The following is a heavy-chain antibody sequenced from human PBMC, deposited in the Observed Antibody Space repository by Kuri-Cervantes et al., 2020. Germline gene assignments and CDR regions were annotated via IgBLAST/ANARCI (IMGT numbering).Heavy chain of an antibody. CDR2: IYPGDCDT. CDR3: ARQGKMTTLPPDY. J-gene: IGHJ4*02. Sequence: GGSLRLSCKGSGYSFSSCWIGWVRQMPGKGLEWMGIIYPGDCDTKYSTSFQGQVTISADKSISTAYLQWSSLKASDTAMYYCARQGKMTTLPPDYWGQGTLVTVSS. CDR1: GYSFSSCW. D-gene: IGHD3-16*01. V-gene: IGHV5-51*01.